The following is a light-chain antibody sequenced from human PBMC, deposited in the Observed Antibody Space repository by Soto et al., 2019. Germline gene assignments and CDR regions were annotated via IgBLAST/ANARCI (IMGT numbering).Light chain of an antibody. CDR3: GADHGSGSNFFVV. CDR2: VGTGGIVG. Sequence: QLVLTQPPSASASLGASVTLTCTLSSGYSNYKVDWYQQRPGKGPRFVMRVGTGGIVGSKGDGIPDRFSVLGSGLNRYLTIKNIQEEDESDYHCGADHGSGSNFFVVCGGGTKLTVL. J-gene: IGLJ2*01. CDR1: SGYSNYK. V-gene: IGLV9-49*01.